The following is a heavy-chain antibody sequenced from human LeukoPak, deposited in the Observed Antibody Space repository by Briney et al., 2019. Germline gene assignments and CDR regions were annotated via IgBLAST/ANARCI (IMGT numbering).Heavy chain of an antibody. D-gene: IGHD7-27*01. CDR1: GFTFSTYG. CDR2: ISFDGSNK. V-gene: IGHV3-30*18. CDR3: AKDWGNWGYGYYFDH. Sequence: GRSLRLSCAASGFTFSTYGMHWVRQAPGKGLEWVAVISFDGSNKYYPDSVKGRFTISRDNSRNTLYLQMNSLSAEDTAVYYCAKDWGNWGYGYYFDHWGQGTLVTVSS. J-gene: IGHJ4*02.